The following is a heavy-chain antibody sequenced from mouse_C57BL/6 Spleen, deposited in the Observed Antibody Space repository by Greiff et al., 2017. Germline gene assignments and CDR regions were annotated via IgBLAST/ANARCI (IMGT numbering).Heavy chain of an antibody. J-gene: IGHJ4*01. CDR2: IRLKSDNYAT. CDR3: TGVTTASYYAMDY. V-gene: IGHV6-3*01. D-gene: IGHD1-2*01. Sequence: EVKLMESGGGLVQPGGSMKLSCVASGFTFSNYWMNWVRQSPEKGLEWVAQIRLKSDNYATHYAESVKGRFTISRDDSKSSVYLQMNNLRAEDTGIYYCTGVTTASYYAMDYWGQGTSVTVSS. CDR1: GFTFSNYW.